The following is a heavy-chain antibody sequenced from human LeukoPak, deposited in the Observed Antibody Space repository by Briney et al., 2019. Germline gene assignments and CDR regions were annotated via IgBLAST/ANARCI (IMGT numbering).Heavy chain of an antibody. CDR1: GFTFSDFG. CDR2: ISSSGSTI. J-gene: IGHJ6*02. V-gene: IGHV3-48*04. CDR3: ARDSCTNGVCYTAYYGMDV. D-gene: IGHD2-8*01. Sequence: PGGSLRLSCAASGFTFSDFGINWVRQAPGKGLEWVSYISSSGSTIYYADSVKGRFTISRDNAKNSLYLQMNSLRAEDTAVYYCARDSCTNGVCYTAYYGMDVWGQGTTVTVSS.